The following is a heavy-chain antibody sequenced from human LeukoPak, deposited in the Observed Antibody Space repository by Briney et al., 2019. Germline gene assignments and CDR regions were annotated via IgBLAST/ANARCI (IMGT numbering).Heavy chain of an antibody. Sequence: GGSLRLSCAASGFTFGNYWMHWVRQASGKGLVWVSSLNSDGSATSYADSVKGRFTISRDSAQNTVYLQMDSLRVEDTAVYYCTSDALLEYCTGNDCYHSDLWGQGSMITVSS. J-gene: IGHJ4*02. D-gene: IGHD2-8*02. V-gene: IGHV3-74*01. CDR2: LNSDGSAT. CDR1: GFTFGNYW. CDR3: TSDALLEYCTGNDCYHSDL.